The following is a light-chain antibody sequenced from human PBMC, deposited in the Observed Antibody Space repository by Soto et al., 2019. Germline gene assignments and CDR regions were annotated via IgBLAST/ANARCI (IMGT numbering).Light chain of an antibody. V-gene: IGKV1-17*01. CDR1: RDVGSD. J-gene: IGKJ5*01. Sequence: QMTQSPSSLSASVGEKNIITCRASRDVGSDVSWYQQKPGQAPKLLIYAASNLYTGVPSRFSGSRSGTEFTLTISSLQPEDFAVYYCQQYNNWPITFGQGTRLEIK. CDR3: QQYNNWPIT. CDR2: AAS.